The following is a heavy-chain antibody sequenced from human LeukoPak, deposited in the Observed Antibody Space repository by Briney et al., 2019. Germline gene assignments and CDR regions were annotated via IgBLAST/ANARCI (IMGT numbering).Heavy chain of an antibody. CDR1: GVSLSSRDYY. D-gene: IGHD6-13*01. V-gene: IGHV4-30-4*01. J-gene: IGHJ6*02. CDR3: ARGVLAYSSSWENYYYSYGMDV. CDR2: IYYREST. Sequence: EPSETLSLTCTVSGVSLSSRDYYWRWIRRPPGKGVEWIGYIYYRESTYYNPSLKSQVTISVDTSKNQSFLKLSSVTAADTAVYYCARGVLAYSSSWENYYYSYGMDVWGQGTTVTVSS.